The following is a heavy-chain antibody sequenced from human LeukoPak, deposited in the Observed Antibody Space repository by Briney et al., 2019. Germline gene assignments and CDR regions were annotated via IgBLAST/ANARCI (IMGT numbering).Heavy chain of an antibody. D-gene: IGHD3-9*01. J-gene: IGHJ5*02. Sequence: PSETLSLTCTVSGGSISSGGYYWSWIRQHPGQGLEWIGYIYYSGSTYYNPSLKSRVTISVDTSKNQFSLKLSSVTAADTAVYYCAREGEYYDILTGYSSNWFDPWGQGTLVTVSS. CDR1: GGSISSGGYY. CDR3: AREGEYYDILTGYSSNWFDP. CDR2: IYYSGST. V-gene: IGHV4-31*03.